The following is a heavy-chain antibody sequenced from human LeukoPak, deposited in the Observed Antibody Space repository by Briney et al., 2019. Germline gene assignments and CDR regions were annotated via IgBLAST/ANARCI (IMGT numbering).Heavy chain of an antibody. D-gene: IGHD2/OR15-2a*01. V-gene: IGHV1-18*01. CDR3: ARGSGGLSTYYFDY. J-gene: IGHJ4*02. Sequence: ASVKVSCKASGYTFTSYGISWVRQAPGQGLEWMGWISAHNGNTNYAQKLQGRVTMTTDTSTSTAYMELRSLRSDDTAVYYCARGSGGLSTYYFDYWGQGTLVTVSS. CDR2: ISAHNGNT. CDR1: GYTFTSYG.